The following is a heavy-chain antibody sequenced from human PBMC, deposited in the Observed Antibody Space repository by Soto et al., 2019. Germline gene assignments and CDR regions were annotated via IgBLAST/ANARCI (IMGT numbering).Heavy chain of an antibody. CDR3: ARVNPYYYDSSGSFDY. CDR1: GFTFSSYS. V-gene: IGHV3-21*01. J-gene: IGHJ4*02. D-gene: IGHD3-22*01. CDR2: ISSSSSYI. Sequence: EVQLVESGGGLVKPGGSLRLSCAASGFTFSSYSMNWVRQAPGKGLEWVSSISSSSSYIYYADSVKGRFTISRDNAKNSLYLQMTSLRAEDTAVYYCARVNPYYYDSSGSFDYWGQGTLVTVSS.